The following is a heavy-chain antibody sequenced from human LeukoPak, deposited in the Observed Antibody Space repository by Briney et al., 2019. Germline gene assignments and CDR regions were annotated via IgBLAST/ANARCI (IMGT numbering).Heavy chain of an antibody. Sequence: ASVKVSCKASGYTXTSYGISGVRQAPGQGLEWMGWISVYSDNTNYVQRLQGRVTLTTDTSTSTAYMELRSLRSDDTAMYYCARAGDLSLYYFDYWGQGTLVTVSS. CDR3: ARAGDLSLYYFDY. CDR2: ISVYSDNT. CDR1: GYTXTSYG. J-gene: IGHJ4*02. D-gene: IGHD3-16*01. V-gene: IGHV1-18*01.